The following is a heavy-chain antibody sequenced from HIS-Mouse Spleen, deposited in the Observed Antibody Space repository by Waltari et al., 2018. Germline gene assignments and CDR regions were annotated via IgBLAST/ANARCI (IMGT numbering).Heavy chain of an antibody. D-gene: IGHD6-13*01. Sequence: QLQLQESGPGLVKPSETLSLTCTVSVGSISSSIYYWGWIRQPPGKGLEWIGIIYYSGSTYYNPSLKSRVTISVDTSKNQFSLKLSSVTAADTAVYYCAREIPYSSSWYDWYFDLWGRGTLVTVSS. CDR3: AREIPYSSSWYDWYFDL. CDR1: VGSISSSIYY. CDR2: IYYSGST. V-gene: IGHV4-39*07. J-gene: IGHJ2*01.